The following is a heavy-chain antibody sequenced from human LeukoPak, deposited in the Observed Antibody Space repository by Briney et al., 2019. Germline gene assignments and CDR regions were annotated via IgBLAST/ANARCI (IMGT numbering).Heavy chain of an antibody. Sequence: ASVKVSCKASGCTFTTYGISWVRQAPGQGLEWMGWISPYNGNTKYAQKVQGRVTMTTDTSTSTAYMELRSLRSDDTAVYYCARDQTQIWFGEGLWYSDYWGQGTLVTVSS. CDR1: GCTFTTYG. J-gene: IGHJ4*02. V-gene: IGHV1-18*01. D-gene: IGHD3-10*01. CDR2: ISPYNGNT. CDR3: ARDQTQIWFGEGLWYSDY.